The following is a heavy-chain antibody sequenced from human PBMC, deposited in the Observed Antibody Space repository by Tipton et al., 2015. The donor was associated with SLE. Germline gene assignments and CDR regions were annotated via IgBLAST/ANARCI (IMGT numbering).Heavy chain of an antibody. V-gene: IGHV4-34*01. D-gene: IGHD3-16*01. CDR1: GGSFSGYY. Sequence: LRLSCAVYGGSFSGYYWSWIRQPPGKGLEWIGEINHSGSTNYNPSLKSRVTISVDTSKNQFSLKLSSVTAADTAVYYCAGGGGFDPWGQGTLVTVPS. J-gene: IGHJ5*02. CDR2: INHSGST. CDR3: AGGGGFDP.